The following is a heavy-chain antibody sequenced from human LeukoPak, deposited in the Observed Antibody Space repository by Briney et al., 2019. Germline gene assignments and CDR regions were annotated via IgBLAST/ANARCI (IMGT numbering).Heavy chain of an antibody. CDR3: AKDDRWLQFCC. J-gene: IGHJ4*02. Sequence: GGSLRLSCVASGVTFSSHGMNWVRQAPGKGLEWVSGIIPSGHTTYYAASVRGRFTISRDNSRNTVYLQMNSLRAEDTAVYYCAKDDRWLQFCCWGQGTLVTVSA. D-gene: IGHD5-24*01. CDR2: IIPSGHTT. V-gene: IGHV3-23*01. CDR1: GVTFSSHG.